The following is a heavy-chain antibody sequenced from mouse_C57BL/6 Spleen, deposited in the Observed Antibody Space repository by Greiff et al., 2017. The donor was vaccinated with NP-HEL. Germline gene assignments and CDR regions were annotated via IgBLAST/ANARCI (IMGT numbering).Heavy chain of an antibody. V-gene: IGHV5-16*01. Sequence: EVKLMESEGGLVQPGSSMKLSCTASGFTFSDYYMAWVRQVPEKGLEWVANINYDGSSTYYLDSLQSRFIISRDNAKNMLYLQMSSLKSEDTATYYCAREDDGFAYWGQGTLVTVSA. CDR1: GFTFSDYY. D-gene: IGHD2-12*01. CDR3: AREDDGFAY. CDR2: INYDGSST. J-gene: IGHJ3*01.